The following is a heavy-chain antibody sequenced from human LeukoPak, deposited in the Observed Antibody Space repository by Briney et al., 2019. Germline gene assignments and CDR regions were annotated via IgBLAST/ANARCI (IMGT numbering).Heavy chain of an antibody. V-gene: IGHV3-33*08. CDR3: ARDQLPSRGYSYGYSYYYYGMDV. D-gene: IGHD5-18*01. Sequence: GRSLRLSCAASGFTFSSYAMHWVRQAPGKGLEWVAVIWYDGSSKFYADSVKGRFTISRDNSKNTLYLQMDSLRAEDTAVYYCARDQLPSRGYSYGYSYYYYGMDVWGQGTTVTVSS. CDR1: GFTFSSYA. CDR2: IWYDGSSK. J-gene: IGHJ6*02.